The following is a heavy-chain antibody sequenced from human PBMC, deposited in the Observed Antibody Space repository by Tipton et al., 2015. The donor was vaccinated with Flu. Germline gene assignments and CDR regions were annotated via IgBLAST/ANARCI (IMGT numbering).Heavy chain of an antibody. CDR3: ARSSTAGGPLRP. D-gene: IGHD2/OR15-2a*01. Sequence: TLSLTCTVSGGSISSSSHYWGWIRQAPGRGLEWVGSIYHNSGSTYYNPSLKSRVTISVDTSKNQFSLKLSSVTAADTAVYYCARSSTAGGPLRPWGQGTLVTVSS. CDR2: IYHNSGST. CDR1: GGSISSSSHY. J-gene: IGHJ5*02. V-gene: IGHV4-39*07.